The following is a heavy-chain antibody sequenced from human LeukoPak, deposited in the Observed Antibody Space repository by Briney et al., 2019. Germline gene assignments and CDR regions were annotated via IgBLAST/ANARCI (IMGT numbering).Heavy chain of an antibody. D-gene: IGHD5-12*01. CDR3: ARLAEMATITN. V-gene: IGHV4-39*01. Sequence: SETLSLTCTDSGGSISSSSYYWGWIRQPPGKGLEWIGSIYYSGSTYYNPSLKSRVTISVDTSKNQFSLKLSSVTAADTAVYYCARLAEMATITNWGQGTLVTVSS. CDR1: GGSISSSSYY. J-gene: IGHJ4*02. CDR2: IYYSGST.